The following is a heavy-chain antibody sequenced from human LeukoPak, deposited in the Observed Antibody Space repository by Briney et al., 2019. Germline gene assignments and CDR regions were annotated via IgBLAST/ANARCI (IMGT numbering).Heavy chain of an antibody. J-gene: IGHJ4*02. CDR1: GFTFSDAW. CDR3: ATGSRGDF. V-gene: IGHV3-15*05. Sequence: GGSLRLSCAASGFTFSDAWMSRLRQAPGQGLEWIGLIKRKSDGGTTQYGPPMEGRFTISRDDSKETLYLQMDSVKTEDTAVYYCATGSRGDFWSQGTLVTVSS. CDR2: IKRKSDGGTT. D-gene: IGHD2-2*01.